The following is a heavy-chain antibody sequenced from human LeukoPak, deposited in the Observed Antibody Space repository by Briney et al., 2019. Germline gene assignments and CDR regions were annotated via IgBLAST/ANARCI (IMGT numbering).Heavy chain of an antibody. Sequence: GGSLRLSCAASGFTFSSYAMHWVRQAPGKGLEWVAVISYDGSNKYYADSVKGRFTISRDNSKNTLYLQMNSLRAEDTAVYYCARANAVCSSSWYYWGQGTLVTVSS. D-gene: IGHD6-13*01. CDR2: ISYDGSNK. CDR1: GFTFSSYA. CDR3: ARANAVCSSSWYY. J-gene: IGHJ4*02. V-gene: IGHV3-30*04.